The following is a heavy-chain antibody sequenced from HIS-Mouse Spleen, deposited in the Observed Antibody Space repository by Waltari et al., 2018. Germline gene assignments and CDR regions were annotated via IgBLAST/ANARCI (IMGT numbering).Heavy chain of an antibody. CDR1: GGSFSGYY. D-gene: IGHD1-26*01. CDR3: ARMGPASGSYGDY. V-gene: IGHV4-34*01. Sequence: QVQLQQWGAGLLKPSETLSLTCAVYGGSFSGYYWSWIRQPPGKGLEWIGEINHSGSTNSNPSLRGRVTISVDASQNQFSLSVSSVTAADTAVYYCARMGPASGSYGDYWGQGTLVTVSS. CDR2: INHSGST. J-gene: IGHJ4*02.